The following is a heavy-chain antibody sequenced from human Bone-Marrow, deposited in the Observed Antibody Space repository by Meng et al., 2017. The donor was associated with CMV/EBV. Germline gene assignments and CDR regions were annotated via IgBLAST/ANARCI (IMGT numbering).Heavy chain of an antibody. CDR1: GFTFNDYA. CDR3: ARVKAAAHEMMVITLDY. V-gene: IGHV3-30*09. CDR2: ISYDGSNK. J-gene: IGHJ4*02. D-gene: IGHD2-21*01. Sequence: GESLKISCATSGFTFNDYAFHWVRQAPGKGLEWVAFISYDGSNKYYADSVKGRFAISRDSSRNTLYLQMNSLRAEDTAMYYCARVKAAAHEMMVITLDYWGQGTLVNVSS.